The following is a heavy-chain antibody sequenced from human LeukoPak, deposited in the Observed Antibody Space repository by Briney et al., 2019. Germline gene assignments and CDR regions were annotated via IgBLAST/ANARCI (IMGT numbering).Heavy chain of an antibody. Sequence: PSQTLSLTCTVSGGSISSYYWSWIRQPPGKGLEWIGYIYYSGSTNYNPSLKSRVTISVDTSKNQFSLKLSSVTAADTAVYYCARAYYDFWSGSNNWFDPWGQGTLVTVSS. J-gene: IGHJ5*02. D-gene: IGHD3-3*01. V-gene: IGHV4-59*01. CDR1: GGSISSYY. CDR2: IYYSGST. CDR3: ARAYYDFWSGSNNWFDP.